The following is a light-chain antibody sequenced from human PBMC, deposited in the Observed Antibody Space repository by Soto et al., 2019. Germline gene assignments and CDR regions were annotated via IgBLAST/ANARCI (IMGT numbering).Light chain of an antibody. V-gene: IGLV2-23*02. CDR1: SSDVGSYNL. CDR2: EVS. J-gene: IGLJ1*01. Sequence: QSVLTQPASVSGSPGQSITISCTGTSSDVGSYNLVSWYQQHPGKAPKLMIYEVSKRPSGVSYRFSGSKSGNTASLTISGLQSEDEADYYCRSYAGSSTYVFGTGTKLTVL. CDR3: RSYAGSSTYV.